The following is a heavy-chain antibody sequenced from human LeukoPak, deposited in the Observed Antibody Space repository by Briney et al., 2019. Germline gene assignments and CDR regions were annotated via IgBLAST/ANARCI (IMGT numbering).Heavy chain of an antibody. D-gene: IGHD2-15*01. J-gene: IGHJ3*01. CDR2: IFDSGRT. CDR3: ANADRFCSGSCHVPDAFDF. Sequence: SETLSLTCTVSSASIRSGEYFWTWIRQPPGKGLEWIGYIFDSGRTDFNPSLKSRVTISVDRSKNQFSLRLGSVTAADTAVYYCANADRFCSGSCHVPDAFDFWGQGTMVTVSS. CDR1: SASIRSGEYF. V-gene: IGHV4-30-2*01.